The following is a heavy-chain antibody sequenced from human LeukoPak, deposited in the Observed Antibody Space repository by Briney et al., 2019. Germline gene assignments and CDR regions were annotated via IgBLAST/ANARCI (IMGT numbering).Heavy chain of an antibody. CDR3: ARHATGYYSNFDY. V-gene: IGHV4-38-2*01. CDR2: IFHSGST. D-gene: IGHD3-9*01. Sequence: SSETLSLTCAVSGHSISSSYYWGWIRQPPGKGLEWIGSIFHSGSTYYSRSLKSRVTISVDKSRNQFSLRVNSVTAADTAVYYCARHATGYYSNFDYWGQGTLVTVSS. J-gene: IGHJ4*02. CDR1: GHSISSSYY.